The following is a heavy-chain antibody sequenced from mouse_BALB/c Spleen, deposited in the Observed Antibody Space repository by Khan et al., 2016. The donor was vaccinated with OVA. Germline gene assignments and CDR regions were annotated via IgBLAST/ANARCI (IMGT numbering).Heavy chain of an antibody. J-gene: IGHJ4*01. CDR2: LYPGDDST. D-gene: IGHD2-4*01. Sequence: LVESGPELVKPGALVKISCKASGYTFTSYDINWVKQRPGQGLEWIGWLYPGDDSTNFNEKFKGMAPLTADQSSTPAYIQLSSLPSEHSAVFCWAREGLRGGGLDDWGQGTSVTVSA. CDR1: GYTFTSYD. V-gene: IGHV1S33*01. CDR3: AREGLRGGGLDD.